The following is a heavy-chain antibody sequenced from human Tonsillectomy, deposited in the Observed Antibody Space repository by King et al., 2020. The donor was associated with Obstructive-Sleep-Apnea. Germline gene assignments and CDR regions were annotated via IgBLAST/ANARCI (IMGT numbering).Heavy chain of an antibody. J-gene: IGHJ4*02. D-gene: IGHD6-13*01. Sequence: VQLVESGGGLVKPGGSLRLSCAASGFTFSSYAMNWVRQAPGKGLEGVSSIISTSSYIYYADSVKGRFTVSRDNAKSSLYLQINSLRAEDAAVYYCARAFGYSTTWGADYWGQGTLVTASS. CDR1: GFTFSSYA. CDR2: IISTSSYI. V-gene: IGHV3-21*06. CDR3: ARAFGYSTTWGADY.